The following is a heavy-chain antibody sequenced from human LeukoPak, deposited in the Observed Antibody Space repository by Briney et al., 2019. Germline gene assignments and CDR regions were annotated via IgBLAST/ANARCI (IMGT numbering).Heavy chain of an antibody. Sequence: PGGSLRLPCAASGFTFRSYWMSRVRKAPGKGLEWVANIKQDGSEKYYVDSVKGRFTISRDNAKNSLYLQMNSLRAEDTAVYYCAREGGGYALDYWGQGTLVTVSS. CDR3: AREGGGYALDY. CDR2: IKQDGSEK. CDR1: GFTFRSYW. D-gene: IGHD3-22*01. V-gene: IGHV3-7*01. J-gene: IGHJ4*02.